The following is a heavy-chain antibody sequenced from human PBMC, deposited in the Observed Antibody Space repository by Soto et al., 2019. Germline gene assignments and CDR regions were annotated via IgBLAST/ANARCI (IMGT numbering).Heavy chain of an antibody. CDR3: AGTRKTGVTGRGYVDY. D-gene: IGHD3-10*01. CDR1: GYSIISDYY. J-gene: IGHJ4*02. CDR2: IDHSGTT. V-gene: IGHV4-38-2*01. Sequence: SETLSLTCAVSGYSIISDYYWGWIRQPPGKGLEYIGNIDHSGTTYFSPSLRSRVTMSVDTSKNQFSLTLTSVTAADTAVYYCAGTRKTGVTGRGYVDYWGQGTLVTVSS.